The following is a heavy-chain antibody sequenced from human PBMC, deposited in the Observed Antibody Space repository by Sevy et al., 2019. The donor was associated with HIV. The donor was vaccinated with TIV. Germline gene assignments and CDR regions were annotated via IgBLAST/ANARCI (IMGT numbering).Heavy chain of an antibody. V-gene: IGHV1-2*02. J-gene: IGHJ4*02. D-gene: IGHD2-15*01. Sequence: ASVKVSCKSSGGTFSSYGVNWVRQAPGQGLEWMGWINPISGDTNYAQKLQGRVTMTSDTSITTTYMELSGLTSDDTGIYFCATPEVPCSGGSCYDFDYWGQGTLVTVSS. CDR1: GGTFSSYG. CDR3: ATPEVPCSGGSCYDFDY. CDR2: INPISGDT.